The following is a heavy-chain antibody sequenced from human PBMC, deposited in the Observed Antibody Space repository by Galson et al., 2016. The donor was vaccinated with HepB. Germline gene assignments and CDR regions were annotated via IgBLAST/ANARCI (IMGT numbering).Heavy chain of an antibody. CDR1: EFTFSTYA. Sequence: SLRLSCAASEFTFSTYAMHWVRQAPGKGLEVVSSISRSGDSTDYADSVKGRFTISRDNSKNTLSLQMNSLTADDTAIYYCVQGSTAPAVWGKGTTVTVSS. J-gene: IGHJ6*04. D-gene: IGHD1-26*01. CDR3: VQGSTAPAV. CDR2: ISRSGDST. V-gene: IGHV3-23*01.